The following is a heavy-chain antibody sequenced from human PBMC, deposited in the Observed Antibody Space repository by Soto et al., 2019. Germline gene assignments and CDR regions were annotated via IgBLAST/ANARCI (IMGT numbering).Heavy chain of an antibody. J-gene: IGHJ6*02. CDR3: ARDLWGYCGTDCYPLDV. Sequence: SETLSLTCAFYGWSFSRYYWSWIRQPPGKGLEWIGYMYNTGSTVYNPPFKSRVTISVDTSKNQFSLKLNSVTAADTAVYYCARDLWGYCGTDCYPLDVWGQGTTVTVSS. V-gene: IGHV4-59*01. CDR2: MYNTGST. CDR1: GWSFSRYY. D-gene: IGHD2-21*02.